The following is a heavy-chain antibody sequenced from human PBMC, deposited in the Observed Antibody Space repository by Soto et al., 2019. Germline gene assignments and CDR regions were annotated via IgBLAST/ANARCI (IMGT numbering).Heavy chain of an antibody. Sequence: AGGSLRLSCVASGFTFSNYAMSWVRQAPGKGLEWVSSIHGSGGATYYADSVKGRFTISRDDSKNTLYLQMNSLRVEDTAVYYWARDAVAGKGLGDWFGPWGRETLVTVSS. CDR3: ARDAVAGKGLGDWFGP. CDR2: IHGSGGAT. V-gene: IGHV3-23*01. CDR1: GFTFSNYA. D-gene: IGHD6-19*01. J-gene: IGHJ5*02.